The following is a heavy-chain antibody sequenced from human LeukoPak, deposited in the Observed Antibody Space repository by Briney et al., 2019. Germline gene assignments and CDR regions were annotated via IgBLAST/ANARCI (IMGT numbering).Heavy chain of an antibody. V-gene: IGHV3-33*08. D-gene: IGHD1-26*01. J-gene: IGHJ4*02. CDR3: ARHGSGRKYFDPLDY. CDR1: GFSFNEYA. CDR2: IWRDGSNK. Sequence: GGSLRLSRAAAGFSFNEYAMHWVRQAPGKGLEWVAVIWRDGSNKYYADSVKGRFTVSRDNPKNTLNLQMDSLRVEDTAVYYCARHGSGRKYFDPLDYWGQGTLVTVSS.